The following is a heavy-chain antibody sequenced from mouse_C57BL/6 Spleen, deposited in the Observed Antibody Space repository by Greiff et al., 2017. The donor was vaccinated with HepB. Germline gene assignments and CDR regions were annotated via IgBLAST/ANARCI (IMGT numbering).Heavy chain of an antibody. CDR1: GFTFSDYG. V-gene: IGHV5-17*01. J-gene: IGHJ1*03. CDR3: ARRLTTVVATDWYFDV. D-gene: IGHD1-1*01. Sequence: EVQLVESGGGLVKPGGSLKLSCAASGFTFSDYGMHWVRQAPEKGLEWVAYISSGSSTIYYADTVKGRFTISRDNAKNTLFLQMTSLRSEDTAMYYCARRLTTVVATDWYFDVWGTGTTVTVSS. CDR2: ISSGSSTI.